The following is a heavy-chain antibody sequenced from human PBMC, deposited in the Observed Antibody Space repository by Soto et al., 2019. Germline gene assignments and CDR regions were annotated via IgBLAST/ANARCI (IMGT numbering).Heavy chain of an antibody. Sequence: QVQLVQSGAEVKKPGASVKVSCKASGYTFTSYDINWVRQAPGQGLEWMGGIIPIFGTANYAQKFQGRVTITADKSTSTAYMELSSLRSEDTAVYYCARDLGGYNKGGSDYWGQGTLVTVSS. CDR3: ARDLGGYNKGGSDY. D-gene: IGHD5-12*01. J-gene: IGHJ4*02. CDR2: IIPIFGTA. V-gene: IGHV1-69*06. CDR1: GYTFTSYD.